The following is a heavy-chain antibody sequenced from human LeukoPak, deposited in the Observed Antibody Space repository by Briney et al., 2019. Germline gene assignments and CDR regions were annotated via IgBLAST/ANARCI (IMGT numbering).Heavy chain of an antibody. Sequence: GRSLRLSCTASGFTFGDYAMSWVRQAPGKGLEWVGFIRSRAYGGTTEYAASVKGRFTISRDDSKSIAYLQMNSLKTEDTAVYYCSRDPVYDFWSGYSNWFDPWGQGTLVTVSS. V-gene: IGHV3-49*04. CDR1: GFTFGDYA. D-gene: IGHD3-3*01. J-gene: IGHJ5*02. CDR2: IRSRAYGGTT. CDR3: SRDPVYDFWSGYSNWFDP.